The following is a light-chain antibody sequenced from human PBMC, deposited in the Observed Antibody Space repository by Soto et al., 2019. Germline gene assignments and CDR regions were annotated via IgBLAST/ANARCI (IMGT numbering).Light chain of an antibody. V-gene: IGKV1-39*01. J-gene: IGKJ2*01. Sequence: DIQMTQSPSSLSAFAGDRVTITCRASQSISSNLDWYQQKPGKAPKLLTYSASSLQSVVPSRFSSSGSGTDFTLTITSLQPEDFATYYCQQSFSIPYIFGQGTKLDIK. CDR1: QSISSN. CDR2: SAS. CDR3: QQSFSIPYI.